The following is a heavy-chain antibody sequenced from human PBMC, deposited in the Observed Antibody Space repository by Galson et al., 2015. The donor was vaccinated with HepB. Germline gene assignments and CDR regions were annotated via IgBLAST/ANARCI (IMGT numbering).Heavy chain of an antibody. Sequence: SLRLSCAASGFTFSDHYMDWVRQAPGKGLEWVGRTRNKANSYTTEYAASVKGRFTISRDDSKNSLYLQMNSLKTEDTAVYYCARGGYSGYDSQPNFDYWGQGTLVTVSS. D-gene: IGHD5-12*01. CDR3: ARGGYSGYDSQPNFDY. V-gene: IGHV3-72*01. J-gene: IGHJ4*02. CDR1: GFTFSDHY. CDR2: TRNKANSYTT.